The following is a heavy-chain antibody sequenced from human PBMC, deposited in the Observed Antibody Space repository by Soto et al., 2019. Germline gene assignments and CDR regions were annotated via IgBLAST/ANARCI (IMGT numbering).Heavy chain of an antibody. Sequence: GGSLRHSCAASGFTFSSYGMHLVRQAPGKGLEWVAVIWYDGSNKYYADSVKGRFTISRDNSKNTLYLQMNSLRAEDTAVYYCARTRHKSYDYSLDYWGQGTLVTVSS. V-gene: IGHV3-33*01. D-gene: IGHD4-4*01. CDR1: GFTFSSYG. CDR2: IWYDGSNK. J-gene: IGHJ4*02. CDR3: ARTRHKSYDYSLDY.